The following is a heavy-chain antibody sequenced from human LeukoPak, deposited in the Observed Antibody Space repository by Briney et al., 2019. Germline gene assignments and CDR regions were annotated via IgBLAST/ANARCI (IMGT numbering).Heavy chain of an antibody. Sequence: GASVKVSCKASGGTFSSYAISWVRQAPGQGLEWMGRIIPILGIANYAQKLQGRVTMTTDTSTSTAYMELRSLRSDDTAVYYCARDQGELELHLYNYYMDVWGKGTTVTVSS. CDR2: IIPILGIA. CDR1: GGTFSSYA. J-gene: IGHJ6*03. V-gene: IGHV1-69*04. D-gene: IGHD1-7*01. CDR3: ARDQGELELHLYNYYMDV.